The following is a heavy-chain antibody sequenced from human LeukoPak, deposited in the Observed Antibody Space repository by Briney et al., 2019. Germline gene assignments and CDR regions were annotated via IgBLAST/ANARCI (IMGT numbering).Heavy chain of an antibody. Sequence: GGSLRLSCAASGFTFSNFAMSWVGQAPGKGVEGVSYISDSAGTTYYADSVEGRVTISRDNSKNTLSLQMNNLRADDTAVYYCAKDCPYCSSAPYYFEYWGRGTLVTVSS. J-gene: IGHJ4*02. CDR3: AKDCPYCSSAPYYFEY. V-gene: IGHV3-23*01. CDR1: GFTFSNFA. CDR2: ISDSAGTT. D-gene: IGHD2-2*01.